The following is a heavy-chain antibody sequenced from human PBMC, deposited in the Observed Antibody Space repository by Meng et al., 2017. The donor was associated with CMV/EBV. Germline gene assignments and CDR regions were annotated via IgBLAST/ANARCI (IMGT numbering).Heavy chain of an antibody. CDR1: GYTFTGYY. D-gene: IGHD6-19*01. J-gene: IGHJ3*02. Sequence: SVNVSCKATGYTFTGYYMHWVRQAPGQGLEGMGWINPNSGGTNYAQKLQGRVTMTMDTSISTAYMELNRLRSDDSAVYFCTRSTGYISGWSGVDAFDIWGQGTMVTVSS. CDR2: INPNSGGT. V-gene: IGHV1-2*02. CDR3: TRSTGYISGWSGVDAFDI.